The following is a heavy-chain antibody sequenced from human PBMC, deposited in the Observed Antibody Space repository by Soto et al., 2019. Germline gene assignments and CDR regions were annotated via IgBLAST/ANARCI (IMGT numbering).Heavy chain of an antibody. CDR3: ARGDREDTAVVIGVRPGEYGVDV. Sequence: SLRLSCAASGFTFSIYVMHWVRQAPGKGLECVAVISYNGGNRFYRDYVKGRFTISRDNSKNTVHLQIDSLRYEDAAVYYCARGDREDTAVVIGVRPGEYGVDVWGQGTTVTVLL. CDR1: GFTFSIYV. V-gene: IGHV3-30*03. J-gene: IGHJ6*02. D-gene: IGHD2-15*01. CDR2: ISYNGGNR.